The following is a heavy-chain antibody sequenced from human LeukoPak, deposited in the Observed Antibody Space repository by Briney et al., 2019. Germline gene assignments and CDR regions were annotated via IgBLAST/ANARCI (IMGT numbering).Heavy chain of an antibody. CDR3: AITLDADYSSSSWFDP. V-gene: IGHV1-18*01. J-gene: IGHJ5*02. CDR2: ISAYNGNT. CDR1: GYTFTSYG. D-gene: IGHD6-6*01. Sequence: ASAKVSCKASGYTFTSYGISWVRQAPGQGLEGRGWISAYNGNTNYAQKLQGRVTMTTDTSTSTAYMERRSLRTDDTAVYYCAITLDADYSSSSWFDPWGQGTLVTVSS.